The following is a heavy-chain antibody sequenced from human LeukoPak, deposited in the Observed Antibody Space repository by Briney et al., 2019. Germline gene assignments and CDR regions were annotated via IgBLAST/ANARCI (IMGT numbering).Heavy chain of an antibody. CDR3: ARGSSGSYLNYFDY. CDR1: GYSFTNHY. D-gene: IGHD1-26*01. V-gene: IGHV1-46*01. CDR2: IDPGGGST. Sequence: GASVKVSCKASGYSFTNHYIHCVRQAPGQGLEWMGIIDPGGGSTSYAQKFQGRVTMTRDMSTSTVYMELSSLRSEDTAVYHCARGSSGSYLNYFDYWGQGTLVTVSS. J-gene: IGHJ4*02.